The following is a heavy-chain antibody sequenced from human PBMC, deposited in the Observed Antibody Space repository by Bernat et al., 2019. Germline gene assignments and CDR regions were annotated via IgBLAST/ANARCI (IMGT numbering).Heavy chain of an antibody. V-gene: IGHV3-30*01. CDR3: ARDYMITFGGVTYYFDY. D-gene: IGHD3-16*01. CDR2: ISYDGSNT. CDR1: GFTFSSYA. J-gene: IGHJ4*02. Sequence: QVQLVESGGGVVQPGRSLRLSCAASGFTFSSYAMHWVRQAPGKGLEWVAVISYDGSNTYYADSVKGRFTISRDNSKNTLYLQMNSLRAEDTAVYYCARDYMITFGGVTYYFDYWGQGTLVTVSS.